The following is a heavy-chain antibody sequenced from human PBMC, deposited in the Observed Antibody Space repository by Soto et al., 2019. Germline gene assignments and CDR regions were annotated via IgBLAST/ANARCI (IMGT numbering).Heavy chain of an antibody. CDR1: GFTFSDYY. J-gene: IGHJ4*02. CDR3: AIFTRGVVGATSH. D-gene: IGHD1-26*01. V-gene: IGHV3-11*06. Sequence: PGGSLRLSCAASGFTFSDYYMSWIRQAPGKGLEWVSYISSSSSYTNYADSVKGRFTISRDNAKNSLYLQMNSLRAEDTAVYYCAIFTRGVVGATSHWGQGTLVTVSS. CDR2: ISSSSSYT.